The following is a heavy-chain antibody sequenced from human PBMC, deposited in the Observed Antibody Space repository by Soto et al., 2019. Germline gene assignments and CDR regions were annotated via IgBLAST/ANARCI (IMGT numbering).Heavy chain of an antibody. Sequence: SGGSLRLSSAVSGFPLSFYGFHWVRQSPGKGLEWLGVIVSDGSAIYHADSLEGRFFISRDNSKDILYLQMNSLRVEDTAVYYCARDDAFDNENGFDMWGQGTMVTVSS. CDR2: IVSDGSAI. J-gene: IGHJ3*02. V-gene: IGHV3-33*01. D-gene: IGHD3-3*02. CDR3: ARDDAFDNENGFDM. CDR1: GFPLSFYG.